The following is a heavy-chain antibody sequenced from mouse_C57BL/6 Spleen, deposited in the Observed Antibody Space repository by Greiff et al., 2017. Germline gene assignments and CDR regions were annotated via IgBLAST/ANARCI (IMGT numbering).Heavy chain of an antibody. CDR2: ISSGSSTI. CDR1: GFTFSDYG. J-gene: IGHJ2*01. CDR3: ARGYGYDVGYFDY. V-gene: IGHV5-17*01. Sequence: EVHLVESGGGLVKPGGSLKLSCAASGFTFSDYGMHWVRQAPEKGLEWVAYISSGSSTIYYADTVKGRFTISRDNAKNTLFLQMTRLRSEDTAMYYCARGYGYDVGYFDYWGQGTTLTVSS. D-gene: IGHD2-2*01.